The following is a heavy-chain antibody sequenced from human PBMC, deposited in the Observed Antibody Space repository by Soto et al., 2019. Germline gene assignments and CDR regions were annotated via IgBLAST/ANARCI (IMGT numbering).Heavy chain of an antibody. CDR1: GGSFSGYY. CDR3: ARMRAPTVRGVMRRNYGMDV. D-gene: IGHD3-10*01. CDR2: INHSGST. V-gene: IGHV4-34*01. Sequence: PSATLSLTLAFYGGSFSGYYRISMYRPPGKGLEWIGEINHSGSTNYNPSLKSRVTISVDTSKNQFSLKLSSVTAADTAVYYCARMRAPTVRGVMRRNYGMDVWGQGTTVS. J-gene: IGHJ6*02.